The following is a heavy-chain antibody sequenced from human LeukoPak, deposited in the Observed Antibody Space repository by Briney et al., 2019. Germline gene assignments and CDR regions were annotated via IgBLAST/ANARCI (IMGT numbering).Heavy chain of an antibody. D-gene: IGHD4-17*01. Sequence: PGGSLRLSCAASGFTFSRYAMSWVRQAPGKGLEWVSSISGSGVSTYYADSVKGRFTISRDNSKNTLYLQMNSLRAEDTAVYYCAKERRADGDYISAFDIWGQGTIVTVSS. J-gene: IGHJ3*02. CDR2: ISGSGVST. CDR3: AKERRADGDYISAFDI. V-gene: IGHV3-23*01. CDR1: GFTFSRYA.